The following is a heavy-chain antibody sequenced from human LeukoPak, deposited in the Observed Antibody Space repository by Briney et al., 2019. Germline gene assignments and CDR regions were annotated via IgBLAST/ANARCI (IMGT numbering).Heavy chain of an antibody. D-gene: IGHD5-24*01. J-gene: IGHJ4*02. Sequence: GGSLRLSCAASGFTFSSYWMSWVRQAPGKGLEWVANIKQEGSEKYYVDSVKGRFTISRDNAKNSLYLQMNSLRAEDTAVYYCARGRLQQRSGSFDYWGQGTLVTVSS. CDR2: IKQEGSEK. CDR3: ARGRLQQRSGSFDY. CDR1: GFTFSSYW. V-gene: IGHV3-7*01.